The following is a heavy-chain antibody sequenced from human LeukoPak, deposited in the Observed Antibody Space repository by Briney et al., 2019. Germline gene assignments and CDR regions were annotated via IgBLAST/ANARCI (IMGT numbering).Heavy chain of an antibody. V-gene: IGHV4-59*01. CDR2: IYYSGST. Sequence: SETLSLTCTVSGGSISSYYWSWIRQPPGKGLEWIGYIYYSGSTNYNPSLKSRVTISVDTSRNQFSLKLSSLTAADTAVYYCARYYYESSGYYVLDYWGQGTLVTASS. D-gene: IGHD3-22*01. CDR3: ARYYYESSGYYVLDY. CDR1: GGSISSYY. J-gene: IGHJ4*02.